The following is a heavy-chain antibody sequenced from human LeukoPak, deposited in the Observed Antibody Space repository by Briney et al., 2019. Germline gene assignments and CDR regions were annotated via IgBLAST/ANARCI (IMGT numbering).Heavy chain of an antibody. D-gene: IGHD6-19*01. V-gene: IGHV4-34*01. CDR3: ARAYSSGWYGY. Sequence: SETLSLTCAVYGGSFSGYYWSWIRQPPGKGLEWIGEINHSGSTNYNPSLKSRGTISEDTSKNQFSLKLSSVTAADTAVYYCARAYSSGWYGYWGQGTLVTVSS. J-gene: IGHJ4*02. CDR1: GGSFSGYY. CDR2: INHSGST.